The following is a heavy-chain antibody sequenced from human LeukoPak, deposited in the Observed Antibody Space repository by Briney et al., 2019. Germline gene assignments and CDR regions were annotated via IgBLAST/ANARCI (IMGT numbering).Heavy chain of an antibody. J-gene: IGHJ2*01. CDR1: GFSLSSYE. V-gene: IGHV3-48*03. CDR2: ISSSADKI. CDR3: ARAVSGSSAWAYWCFDL. D-gene: IGHD6-19*01. Sequence: SGGSLRLSCAASGFSLSSYEMSWVRQAPGKGLEWISYISSSADKIYYADSVRGRFTIARDNAKNSLNLQMNSLRAEDTSVYYCARAVSGSSAWAYWCFDLWGRGTLVTVSS.